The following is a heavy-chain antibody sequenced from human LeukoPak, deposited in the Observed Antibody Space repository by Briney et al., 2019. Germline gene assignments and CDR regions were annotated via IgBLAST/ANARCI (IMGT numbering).Heavy chain of an antibody. Sequence: PSQTLSLTCSVSGDSISSGIYYRSWIRQPAGKGLEWIGRIYFNGKSNHNPSLKSRVSLSIDTSKNQFSLKVTSVTAADTGIYYCAREGGGYYENWFDPWGQGTLVTVSS. J-gene: IGHJ5*02. CDR3: AREGGGYYENWFDP. CDR1: GDSISSGIYY. D-gene: IGHD1-26*01. V-gene: IGHV4-61*02. CDR2: IYFNGKS.